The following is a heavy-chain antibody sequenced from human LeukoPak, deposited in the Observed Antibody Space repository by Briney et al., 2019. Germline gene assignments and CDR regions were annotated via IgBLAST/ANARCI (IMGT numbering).Heavy chain of an antibody. D-gene: IGHD1-26*01. Sequence: GGSLRLSRAASGFTVSSNYMNWVRQAPGKGLEWVSVIYSGGTTYYADSVKGRFTISRDNSKNTLYLQMNSLRAEDTAVYYCARGLVGAYFDYWGQGTLVTVSS. V-gene: IGHV3-53*01. CDR1: GFTVSSNY. J-gene: IGHJ4*01. CDR3: ARGLVGAYFDY. CDR2: IYSGGTT.